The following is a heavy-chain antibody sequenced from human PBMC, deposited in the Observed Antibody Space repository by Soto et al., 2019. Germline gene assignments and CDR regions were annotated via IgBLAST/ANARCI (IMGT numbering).Heavy chain of an antibody. CDR3: AKSPSYGDYNY. D-gene: IGHD4-17*01. J-gene: IGHJ4*02. CDR2: ISGSGGST. Sequence: GGSLRLSCAACGFTFSSYAMSWVRQAPGKGLEWVSAISGSGGSTYYADSVKGRFTISRDNSMNTLYLQMNSLRAEDTAVYYCAKSPSYGDYNYWGQGTLVTVSS. CDR1: GFTFSSYA. V-gene: IGHV3-23*01.